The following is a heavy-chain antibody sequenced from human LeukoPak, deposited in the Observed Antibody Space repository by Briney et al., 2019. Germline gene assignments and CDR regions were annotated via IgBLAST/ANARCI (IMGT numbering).Heavy chain of an antibody. CDR3: ARTLYIAAAPGGFDY. D-gene: IGHD6-13*01. CDR1: GYTFTGYY. J-gene: IGHJ4*02. V-gene: IGHV1-2*02. Sequence: ASVKVSCKTSGYTFTGYYMHWVRQAPGQGLEWMGWINPKNAGTNYAQKFQGRVTMTRDTSTGTVYMELSRLRSDDTAVYYCARTLYIAAAPGGFDYWGQGTLVTVSS. CDR2: INPKNAGT.